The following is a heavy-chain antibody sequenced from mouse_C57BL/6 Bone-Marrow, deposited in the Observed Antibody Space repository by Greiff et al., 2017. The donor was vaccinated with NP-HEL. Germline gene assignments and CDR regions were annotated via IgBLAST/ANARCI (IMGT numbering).Heavy chain of an antibody. CDR2: ISGGGGNT. V-gene: IGHV5-9*01. Sequence: VQLKESGGGLVKPGGSLKLSCAASGFTFSSYTMSWVRQTPEKRLEWVATISGGGGNTYYPDSVKGRFTISRDNAKNTLYLQMSSLRSEDTALYYCAREYGYDEGYFDYWGQGTTLTVSS. J-gene: IGHJ2*01. CDR1: GFTFSSYT. D-gene: IGHD2-2*01. CDR3: AREYGYDEGYFDY.